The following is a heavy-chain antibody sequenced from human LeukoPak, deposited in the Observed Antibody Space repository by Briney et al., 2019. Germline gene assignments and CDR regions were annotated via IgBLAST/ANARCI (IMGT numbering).Heavy chain of an antibody. CDR2: IIPIFGTA. Sequence: GASVKVSCKASGGTFSSYAISWVRQAPGQGLEWMGGIIPIFGTANYAQKFQGRVTITTDESTSTAYMELSSLRSEDTAVYYCARVTSYGSGSDGYFDLWGRGTLVTVSS. D-gene: IGHD3-10*01. CDR1: GGTFSSYA. V-gene: IGHV1-69*05. CDR3: ARVTSYGSGSDGYFDL. J-gene: IGHJ2*01.